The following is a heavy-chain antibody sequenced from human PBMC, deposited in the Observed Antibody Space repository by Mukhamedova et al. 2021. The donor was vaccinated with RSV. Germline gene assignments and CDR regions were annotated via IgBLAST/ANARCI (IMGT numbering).Heavy chain of an antibody. J-gene: IGHJ4*02. Sequence: KFQGRATMTRDTSTSTVYMELSSLRSDDTAVYYCASNLVAATAWDFDYWGQGTLVTVSS. D-gene: IGHD2-15*01. V-gene: IGHV1-46*01. CDR3: ASNLVAATAWDFDY.